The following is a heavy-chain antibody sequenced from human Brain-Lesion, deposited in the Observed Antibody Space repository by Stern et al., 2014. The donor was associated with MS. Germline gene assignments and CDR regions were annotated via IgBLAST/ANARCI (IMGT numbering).Heavy chain of an antibody. CDR3: AGEEDIRYCSGGSCTGNWFDP. D-gene: IGHD2-15*01. CDR1: GGSVSSTSYA. V-gene: IGHV4-39*01. CDR2: IYYSGNT. J-gene: IGHJ5*02. Sequence: QLVESGPGLVKPSETLSLTCTVAGGSVSSTSYAWAWIRQPPGKGLEWIGTIYYSGNTYYGPSLKSRLTISLDTSKNQSSLKLRSVTAADTAVYYCAGEEDIRYCSGGSCTGNWFDPWGQGTLVTVSS.